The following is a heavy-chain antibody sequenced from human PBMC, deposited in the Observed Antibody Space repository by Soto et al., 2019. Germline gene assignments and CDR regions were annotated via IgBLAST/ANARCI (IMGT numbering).Heavy chain of an antibody. Sequence: QVQLVESGGGVVQPGRSLRLSCAASGFTFSSYGMHWVRQAPGKGLVWVAVISYDGSNKYYADSVKGRFTISRDNSKNTLYPQMNSLRAEDTAVYYCVKDPRIFGAAGLFDYWGQGTLVTVSS. D-gene: IGHD6-13*01. CDR3: VKDPRIFGAAGLFDY. CDR1: GFTFSSYG. CDR2: ISYDGSNK. J-gene: IGHJ4*02. V-gene: IGHV3-30*18.